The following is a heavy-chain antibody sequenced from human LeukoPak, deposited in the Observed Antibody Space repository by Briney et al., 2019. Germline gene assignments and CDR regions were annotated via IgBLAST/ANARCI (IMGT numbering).Heavy chain of an antibody. CDR1: GGPINSYY. CDR3: ARDLGAARPDY. V-gene: IGHV4-4*07. Sequence: PSETLSLTCTVSGGPINSYYWSWIRPPPGKGMEWIGRIYTSGSTNYNPSLKSRVTMSVDTSKNQFSLKLSSVTAADTAVYYCARDLGAARPDYWGQGTLVTVSS. D-gene: IGHD6-6*01. CDR2: IYTSGST. J-gene: IGHJ4*02.